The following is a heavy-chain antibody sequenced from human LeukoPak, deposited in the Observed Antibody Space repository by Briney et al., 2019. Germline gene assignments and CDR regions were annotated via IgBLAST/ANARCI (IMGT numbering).Heavy chain of an antibody. CDR3: AKGSYSSSWYAGIDWFDP. D-gene: IGHD6-13*01. CDR2: ISGRGGST. V-gene: IGHV3-23*01. J-gene: IGHJ5*02. Sequence: GGSLRLSCAASGFTFSSYAMSWVRQAPGKGLEWGSAISGRGGSTYYADSVKGRFTISRDNSKNTLYLQMNSLRAEDTAVYYCAKGSYSSSWYAGIDWFDPWGQGTLVTVSS. CDR1: GFTFSSYA.